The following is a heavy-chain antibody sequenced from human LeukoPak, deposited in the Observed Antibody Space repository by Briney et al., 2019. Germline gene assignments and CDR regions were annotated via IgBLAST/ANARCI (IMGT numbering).Heavy chain of an antibody. J-gene: IGHJ3*02. Sequence: GASVKVSCKASGGTFSSYAISWVRQAPGQGLEWMGGIIPIFGTANYAQKFQGRVTITADKSTSTAYMELSSLRSEDTAVYYCARGIEEDIVVVVAATPAGAFYIWGQGTMVTVSS. D-gene: IGHD2-15*01. CDR1: GGTFSSYA. CDR3: ARGIEEDIVVVVAATPAGAFYI. CDR2: IIPIFGTA. V-gene: IGHV1-69*06.